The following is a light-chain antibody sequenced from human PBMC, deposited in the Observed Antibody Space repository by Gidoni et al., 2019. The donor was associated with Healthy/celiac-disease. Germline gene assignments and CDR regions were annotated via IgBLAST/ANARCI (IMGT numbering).Light chain of an antibody. CDR2: GAY. Sequence: EIVMTQSPATLSVSPGERATLSCRASQSVSSNLAWYQQKPGQAPRLIIYGAYTRATVIPARLSGSGSGTELNLTISSLKSEDFAVYYCQQYNNGNPCTFGHGTKVDIK. CDR3: QQYNNGNPCT. J-gene: IGKJ3*01. CDR1: QSVSSN. V-gene: IGKV3-15*01.